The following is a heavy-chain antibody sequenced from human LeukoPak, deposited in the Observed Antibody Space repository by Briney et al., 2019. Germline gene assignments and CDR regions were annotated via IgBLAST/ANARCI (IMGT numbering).Heavy chain of an antibody. J-gene: IGHJ4*02. CDR1: GYTFTGYY. V-gene: IGHV1-2*02. D-gene: IGHD1-26*01. CDR3: ARDDDSGSYSLFDY. CDR2: INPNSGGT. Sequence: ASVKVSCKASGYTFTGYYMHWVRQAPGQGLEWMGWINPNSGGTNYAQKFQGRVTMTRDTSISTAYMELSRLRSDDTAVYYCARDDDSGSYSLFDYWGQGTLVTVSS.